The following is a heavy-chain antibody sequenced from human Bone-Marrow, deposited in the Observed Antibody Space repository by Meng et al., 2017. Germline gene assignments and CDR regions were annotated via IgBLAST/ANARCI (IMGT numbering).Heavy chain of an antibody. Sequence: QWQLVQSGAEVKKPGASVKVSCKPSGYTFSSYAMHWVRQAPGKGLEWVAVISYDGSNKYYADSVKGRFTISRDNSKNTLYLQMNSLRAEDTAVYYCARAEAPTVTTFGYWGQGTLVTVSS. CDR2: ISYDGSNK. D-gene: IGHD4-11*01. V-gene: IGHV3-30*01. J-gene: IGHJ4*02. CDR3: ARAEAPTVTTFGY. CDR1: GYTFSSYA.